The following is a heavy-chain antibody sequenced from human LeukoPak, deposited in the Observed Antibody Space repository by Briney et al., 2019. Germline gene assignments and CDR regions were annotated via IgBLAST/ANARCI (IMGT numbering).Heavy chain of an antibody. CDR2: IYHSGST. CDR3: ARLHLVSSGWYPMADS. Sequence: SGTLSLTCAVSGGSISSSNWWSWVRQPPGKGLEWIGEIYHSGSTNYNPSLKSRVTISVDKSKNQFSLKLSSVTAADTAVYYCARLHLVSSGWYPMADSWGQGILVIVSS. V-gene: IGHV4-4*02. CDR1: GGSISSSNW. D-gene: IGHD6-19*01. J-gene: IGHJ4*02.